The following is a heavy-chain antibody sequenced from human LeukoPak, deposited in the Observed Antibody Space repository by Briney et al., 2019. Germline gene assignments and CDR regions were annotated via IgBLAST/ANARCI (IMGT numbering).Heavy chain of an antibody. J-gene: IGHJ6*03. Sequence: GASVKVSCKASGYTFTSYDINWVRQATGQGLEWMGWMNPNSGNTGYAQKFQGRATMTRNTSISTAYMELSSLRSEDTAVYYCAILTGYYPYYYYCMDVWGKGTTVTVSS. CDR2: MNPNSGNT. CDR1: GYTFTSYD. D-gene: IGHD3-9*01. V-gene: IGHV1-8*01. CDR3: AILTGYYPYYYYCMDV.